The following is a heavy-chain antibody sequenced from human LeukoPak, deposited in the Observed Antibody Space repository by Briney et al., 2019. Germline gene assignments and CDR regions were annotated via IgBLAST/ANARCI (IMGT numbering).Heavy chain of an antibody. V-gene: IGHV3-33*01. CDR2: IWYDGSKK. D-gene: IGHD6-13*01. Sequence: GGSLRLSCAASGYSFSSYGMQWVRQAPGKGLEWVAVIWYDGSKKYYADSVKGRFTISRDDSKNTLYLQMNSLRAEDTAIYYCARDPGTLATYFDYWGPGTLVTVSS. CDR3: ARDPGTLATYFDY. CDR1: GYSFSSYG. J-gene: IGHJ4*02.